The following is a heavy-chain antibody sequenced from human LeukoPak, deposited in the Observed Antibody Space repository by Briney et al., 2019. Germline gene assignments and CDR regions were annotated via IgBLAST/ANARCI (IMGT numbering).Heavy chain of an antibody. Sequence: ASVMVSCKTSGYSFSNYGISWVRLAPGQGLEWMGWISVYNGNTKSAQRVQGRITMTTDTSTSTAYMELRSLRSDDTAVYYCAASPREIIGAYYWGQGTLITVPS. J-gene: IGHJ4*02. D-gene: IGHD4/OR15-4a*01. CDR2: ISVYNGNT. V-gene: IGHV1-18*01. CDR1: GYSFSNYG. CDR3: AASPREIIGAYY.